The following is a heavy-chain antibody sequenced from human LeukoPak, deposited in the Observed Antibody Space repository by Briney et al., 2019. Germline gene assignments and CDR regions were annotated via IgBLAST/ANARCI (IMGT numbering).Heavy chain of an antibody. Sequence: GGSLRLSCAASGFTVSSTHMVWVRQAPGKELEWVSVTYTGGNSYYAGSVKGRFIISRDISKNTLYLQMNSLRAEDSALYYCARGGRGSAAVVAPRSFDIWGQGTMVTVSS. CDR2: TYTGGNS. V-gene: IGHV3-53*01. D-gene: IGHD3-22*01. CDR3: ARGGRGSAAVVAPRSFDI. CDR1: GFTVSSTH. J-gene: IGHJ3*02.